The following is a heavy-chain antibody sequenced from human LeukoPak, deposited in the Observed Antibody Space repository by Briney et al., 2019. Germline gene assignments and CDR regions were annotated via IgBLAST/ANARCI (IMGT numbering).Heavy chain of an antibody. Sequence: SVKVSFKASGGTFSSYAISWVRQAPGQGLEWMGGIIPIFGTANYAQKFQGRVTITADKSTSTAYMELSSLRSEDTAVYYCARGVLVRGVILGYYYYYMDVWGKGTTDTVPS. V-gene: IGHV1-69*06. CDR2: IIPIFGTA. CDR3: ARGVLVRGVILGYYYYYMDV. D-gene: IGHD3-10*01. J-gene: IGHJ6*03. CDR1: GGTFSSYA.